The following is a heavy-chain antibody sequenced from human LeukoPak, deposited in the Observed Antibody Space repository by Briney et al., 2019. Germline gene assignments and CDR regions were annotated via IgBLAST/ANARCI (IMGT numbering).Heavy chain of an antibody. CDR3: TKRVGY. V-gene: IGHV3-49*04. CDR1: GFQFGEDA. CDR2: IRSELYGGTP. D-gene: IGHD1-26*01. J-gene: IGHJ4*02. Sequence: QSGGSLRLACAASGFQFGEDALTWVRQAPGKGLEWVGYIRSELYGGTPEYAPSVKDRFIISRDDSKSILYLQMHSLKTEDTAIYFCTKRVGYWGQGTLLAVST.